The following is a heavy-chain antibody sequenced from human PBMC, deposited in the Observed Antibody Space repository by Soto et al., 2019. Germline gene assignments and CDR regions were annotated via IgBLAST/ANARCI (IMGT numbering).Heavy chain of an antibody. CDR1: GYTFTGYY. Sequence: ASVKVSCKASGYTFTGYYMHWVRQAAGQGLEWMGWINPNSGGTNYAQKFQGWVTMTRDTSISTAYMELSRLRSDDTAVYYCARGYCSGGSCYYSASGAFDIRGQGTMVTVSS. V-gene: IGHV1-2*04. D-gene: IGHD2-15*01. CDR3: ARGYCSGGSCYYSASGAFDI. J-gene: IGHJ3*02. CDR2: INPNSGGT.